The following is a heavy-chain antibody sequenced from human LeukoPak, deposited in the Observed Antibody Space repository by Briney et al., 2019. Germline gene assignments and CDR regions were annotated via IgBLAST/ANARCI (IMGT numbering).Heavy chain of an antibody. CDR3: AKNYYSDTSAYFRYAFDI. CDR2: VNSDGFST. V-gene: IGHV3-74*01. CDR1: GFTFSSYW. D-gene: IGHD3-22*01. Sequence: PGGSLRLSCAASGFTFSSYWMHWVRQVPGRGLVWVSRVNSDGFSTSYADSVKGRFTISRDNAKNTLYLQMNSLRAEDTAVYYCAKNYYSDTSAYFRYAFDIWGQGTVVTVSS. J-gene: IGHJ3*02.